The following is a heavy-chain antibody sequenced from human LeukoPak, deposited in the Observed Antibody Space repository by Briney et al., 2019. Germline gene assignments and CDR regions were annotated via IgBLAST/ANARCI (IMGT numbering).Heavy chain of an antibody. J-gene: IGHJ6*03. CDR1: GFTTHYW. D-gene: IGHD2/OR15-2a*01. Sequence: GGSLRLSCTASGFTTHYWLNWVRQSPGKGLVWLPDIARDGRVQHYVDSGEGRFTISRDNSKNTLALQMHSLRAEDTAVYYCTGGSDKVLSGEYYYYMDVWGTGTTVTVSS. CDR3: TGGSDKVLSGEYYYYMDV. CDR2: IARDGRVQ. V-gene: IGHV3-7*01.